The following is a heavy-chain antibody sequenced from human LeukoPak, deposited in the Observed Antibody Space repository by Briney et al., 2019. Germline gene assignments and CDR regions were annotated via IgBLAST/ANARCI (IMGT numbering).Heavy chain of an antibody. CDR3: ARDVQQLIPRGLIDC. Sequence: GGSLRLSCAASGFTFSSYWMSWVRQAPGKGLEWVANIKDDGSEKYYVDSVKGRFTISKDDAKNSLYLQMNGLGAEDTAVYYCARDVQQLIPRGLIDCWGQGTLVTVSS. CDR1: GFTFSSYW. CDR2: IKDDGSEK. V-gene: IGHV3-7*01. D-gene: IGHD6-13*01. J-gene: IGHJ4*02.